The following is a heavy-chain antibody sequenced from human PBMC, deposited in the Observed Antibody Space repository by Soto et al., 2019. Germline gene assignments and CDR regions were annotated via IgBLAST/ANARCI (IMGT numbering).Heavy chain of an antibody. J-gene: IGHJ5*02. D-gene: IGHD4-17*01. CDR3: ARVKTTVTNNWFDP. CDR1: GYTFTSYG. Sequence: ASVKVSCKASGYTFTSYGISWVRQAPGQGLEWMGWISAYNGNTNYAQKLQGRVTMTTDTSTSTAYMELRSLRSDDTAVYYCARVKTTVTNNWFDPWGQGTMVTAPQ. CDR2: ISAYNGNT. V-gene: IGHV1-18*01.